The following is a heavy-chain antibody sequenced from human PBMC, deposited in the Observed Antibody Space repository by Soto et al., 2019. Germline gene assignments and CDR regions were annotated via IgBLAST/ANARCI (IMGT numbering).Heavy chain of an antibody. J-gene: IGHJ6*02. CDR1: GFSLSTSGVG. CDR2: IYWNDDK. CDR3: AHRQHGIAAAGYYYYGMDV. Sequence: GSGPTLVNPTQTLTLTCTFSGFSLSTSGVGVGWIRQPPGKALEWLALIYWNDDKRYSPSLKSRLTITKDTSKNQVVLTMTNMDPVDTATYYCAHRQHGIAAAGYYYYGMDVWGHGTTVTVSS. V-gene: IGHV2-5*01. D-gene: IGHD6-13*01.